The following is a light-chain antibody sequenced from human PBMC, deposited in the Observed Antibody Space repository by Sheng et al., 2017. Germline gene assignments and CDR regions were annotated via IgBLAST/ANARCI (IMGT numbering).Light chain of an antibody. CDR3: QQYYGTPPRT. J-gene: IGKJ2*01. CDR1: QSVLYSSNNKNY. CDR2: WAS. V-gene: IGKV4-1*01. Sequence: DIVMTQSPDSLAVSLGERATINCKSSQSVLYSSNNKNYLAWYQQKAGQPPKLLIYWASTRESGVPDRFSGSGSGTDFSLTISSLQAEDVAVYYCQQYYGTPPRTFGQGTKLEIK.